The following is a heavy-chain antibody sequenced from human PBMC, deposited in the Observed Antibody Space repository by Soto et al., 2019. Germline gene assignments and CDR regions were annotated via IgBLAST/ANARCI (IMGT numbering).Heavy chain of an antibody. CDR3: ARVPRYCSGGRCYYYYNSYMDV. V-gene: IGHV4-31*03. D-gene: IGHD2-15*01. Sequence: QVQLQESGPGLVKPSQTLSLACTVSGGSISSGGYYWSWIRQHPGKGLEWIGYIYYSGSTYYNPSIKSRVTIPVYTSKKQSSLKLSSVTAADTALYYCARVPRYCSGGRCYYYYNSYMDVWGNGTTVTVSS. J-gene: IGHJ6*03. CDR2: IYYSGST. CDR1: GGSISSGGYY.